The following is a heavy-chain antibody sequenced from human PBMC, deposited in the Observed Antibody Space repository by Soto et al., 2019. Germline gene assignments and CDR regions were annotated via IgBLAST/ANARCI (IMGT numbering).Heavy chain of an antibody. CDR3: ARDGETMVTTHTGDYYYYYMAV. V-gene: IGHV3-74*01. CDR2: INSDGSST. Sequence: GGSLGLSCAASGFTFSSYWMHWVRQAPGKGLVWVSRINSDGSSTSYADSVKGRFTISRDNAKNTLYLQMNSLRAEDTAVYYCARDGETMVTTHTGDYYYYYMAVPAKGTT. J-gene: IGHJ6*03. D-gene: IGHD4-17*01. CDR1: GFTFSSYW.